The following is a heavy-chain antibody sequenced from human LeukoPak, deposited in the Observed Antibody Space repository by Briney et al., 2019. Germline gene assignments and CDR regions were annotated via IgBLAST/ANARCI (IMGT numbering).Heavy chain of an antibody. V-gene: IGHV1-8*01. CDR3: ARPYCSSANCPALDYYYYGLDV. Sequence: ASVKVSCKASGYTFTSYDINWVRQATGQGLEWMGWMNPNSGNTGYAQKFQGRVTMTRDTSISTAHMELSSLRSEDTAVYYCARPYCSSANCPALDYYYYGLDVWGQGTTVTVSS. CDR1: GYTFTSYD. D-gene: IGHD2-2*01. CDR2: MNPNSGNT. J-gene: IGHJ6*02.